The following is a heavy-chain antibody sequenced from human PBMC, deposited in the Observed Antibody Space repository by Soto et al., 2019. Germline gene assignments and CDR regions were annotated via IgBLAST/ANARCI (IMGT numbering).Heavy chain of an antibody. CDR3: ARDDSRELRDYYGMDV. CDR1: GYTFTSYG. CDR2: ISAYNGNT. J-gene: IGHJ6*02. V-gene: IGHV1-18*01. D-gene: IGHD1-26*01. Sequence: ASVKVSCKASGYTFTSYGISWVRQAPGQGLEWMGWISAYNGNTNYAQKLQGRVTMTTDTSTSTAYMELRSLRSDDTAVYYCARDDSRELRDYYGMDVWGQGTTVTVSS.